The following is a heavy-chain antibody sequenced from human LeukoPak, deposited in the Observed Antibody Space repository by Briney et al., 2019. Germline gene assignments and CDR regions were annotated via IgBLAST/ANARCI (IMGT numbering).Heavy chain of an antibody. CDR2: IYYSGST. CDR1: GGSISSSSYY. J-gene: IGHJ4*02. Sequence: PSETLSLTCTVSGGSISSSSYYWGWIRQPPGKGLEWIGSIYYSGSTYYNPSLKSRVTISVDTSKNQFSLKLSSVTAADTAVYYCGRGDCSGGSCYLFDYWGQGALVTVSS. D-gene: IGHD2-15*01. CDR3: GRGDCSGGSCYLFDY. V-gene: IGHV4-39*01.